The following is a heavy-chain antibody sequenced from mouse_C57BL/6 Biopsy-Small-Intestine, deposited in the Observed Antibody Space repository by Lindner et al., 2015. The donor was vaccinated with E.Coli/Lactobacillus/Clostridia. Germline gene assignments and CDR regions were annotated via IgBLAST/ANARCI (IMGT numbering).Heavy chain of an antibody. V-gene: IGHV5-17*01. D-gene: IGHD3-2*02. Sequence: VQLQEVWGGVSEAWRSLKLSCAASGFTFSDYGMHWVRQAPEKGLEWVAYISGGSNTIYFADTVKGRFTISRDNAKNTLFLQVTSLRSEDTAIYYCARRQLRLGYFDYWGQGTTLTVSS. CDR1: GFTFSDYG. CDR2: ISGGSNTI. J-gene: IGHJ2*01. CDR3: ARRQLRLGYFDY.